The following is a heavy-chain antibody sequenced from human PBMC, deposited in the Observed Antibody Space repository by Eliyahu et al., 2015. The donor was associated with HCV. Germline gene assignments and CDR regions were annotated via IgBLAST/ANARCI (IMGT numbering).Heavy chain of an antibody. V-gene: IGHV4-4*02. D-gene: IGHD4/OR15-4a*01. CDR2: VSQIXST. Sequence: QVQLQESGPGTVNXSGTLSLXCAVSXGSIXNTGWWNWVRQVPGKGLEWIGEVSQIXSTNYNPSLKSRLTISVDRSKDQFSLKLTSVTAADTAVYYCARRPYGGTYPRFEYWGQGTLVTVSS. CDR3: ARRPYGGTYPRFEY. J-gene: IGHJ4*02. CDR1: XGSIXNTGW.